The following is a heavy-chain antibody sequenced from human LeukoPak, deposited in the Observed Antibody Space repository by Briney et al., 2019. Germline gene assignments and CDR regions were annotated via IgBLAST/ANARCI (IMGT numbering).Heavy chain of an antibody. J-gene: IGHJ6*02. CDR2: VSTNGDVT. CDR1: GLTFNSHS. Sequence: GGSLRLSCVASGLTFNSHSMSWVRKAPGMGLEWVSVVSTNGDVTFYADSVKGRFTISRDNSKNTLFLQMNSLRAEDTAVYYCARRGTGHGMDVWGQGTTVIVSS. D-gene: IGHD1-1*01. V-gene: IGHV3-23*01. CDR3: ARRGTGHGMDV.